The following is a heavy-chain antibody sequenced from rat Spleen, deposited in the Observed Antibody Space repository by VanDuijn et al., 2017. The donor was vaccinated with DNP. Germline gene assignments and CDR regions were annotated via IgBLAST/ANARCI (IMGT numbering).Heavy chain of an antibody. J-gene: IGHJ4*01. V-gene: IGHV5-17*01. CDR1: GFTFRDYA. D-gene: IGHD1-5*01. Sequence: EVQLVESGGGLVQPGRSLKLSCAASGFTFRDYAMAWVRQAPKEGLEWVATISYDGSGTYYRDSVKGRSIIARDNAKSTLYLQMDSLRSEETATYYCTRHGEVHLRYAMDAWGQGTSVTVSS. CDR3: TRHGEVHLRYAMDA. CDR2: ISYDGSGT.